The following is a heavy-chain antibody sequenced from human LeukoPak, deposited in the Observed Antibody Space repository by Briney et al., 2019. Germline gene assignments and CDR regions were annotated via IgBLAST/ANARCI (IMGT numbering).Heavy chain of an antibody. CDR3: ATSTPSGSGLNYYYYMDV. CDR1: GFTFSSYS. Sequence: GGSLRLSCAASGFTFSSYSMNWVRQAPGKGMEWVSSISSSSSYIYYADSVKGRFTISRDNAKNSLYLQMNSLRVEDTAVYYCATSTPSGSGLNYYYYMDVWGKGTTVTISS. CDR2: ISSSSSYI. V-gene: IGHV3-21*01. D-gene: IGHD3-10*01. J-gene: IGHJ6*03.